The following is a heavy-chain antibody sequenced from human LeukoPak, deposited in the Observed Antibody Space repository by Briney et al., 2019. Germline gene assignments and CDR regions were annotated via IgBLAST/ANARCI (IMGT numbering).Heavy chain of an antibody. D-gene: IGHD2-8*01. CDR2: TKQDGSEK. Sequence: GGSLRLSCAASGFTLSNYWMSWIRQAPGKGLEWVANTKQDGSEKYYVDSVKGRFTISRDNAKNSLYLQMNSLRAEDTAVYYCARSRYCTNGICSYFDYWGQGTLVTVSS. CDR1: GFTLSNYW. J-gene: IGHJ4*02. V-gene: IGHV3-7*03. CDR3: ARSRYCTNGICSYFDY.